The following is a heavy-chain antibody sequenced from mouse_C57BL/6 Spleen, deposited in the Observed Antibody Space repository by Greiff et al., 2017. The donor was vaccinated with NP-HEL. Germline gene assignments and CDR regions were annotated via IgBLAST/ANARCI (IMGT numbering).Heavy chain of an antibody. CDR2: IRNKANGYTT. V-gene: IGHV7-3*01. CDR3: ARWSSSYWYFDV. Sequence: EVKLVESGGGLVQPGGSLSLSCAASGFTFTDYYMSWVRQPPGKALEWLGFIRNKANGYTTEYSASVKGRFTISRDNSQSILYLQMNALRAEDSATYYCARWSSSYWYFDVWGTGTTVTVSS. J-gene: IGHJ1*03. CDR1: GFTFTDYY. D-gene: IGHD1-1*01.